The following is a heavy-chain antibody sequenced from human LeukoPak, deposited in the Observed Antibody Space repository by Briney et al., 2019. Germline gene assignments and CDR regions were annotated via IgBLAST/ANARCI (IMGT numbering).Heavy chain of an antibody. Sequence: GGSLRLSCAASGFTFSSYGMHWVRQTPGKGLEWVAVISHDGSNKYYADSVKGRFTISRDNSKSTLYVQMNSLRAEDTAVYYCAKGHDYSDYVVDYWGQGTLVTVPS. CDR1: GFTFSSYG. CDR3: AKGHDYSDYVVDY. V-gene: IGHV3-30*18. CDR2: ISHDGSNK. J-gene: IGHJ4*02. D-gene: IGHD4-11*01.